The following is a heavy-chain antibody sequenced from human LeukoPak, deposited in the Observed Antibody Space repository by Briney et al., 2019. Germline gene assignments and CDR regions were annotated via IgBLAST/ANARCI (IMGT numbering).Heavy chain of an antibody. D-gene: IGHD3-3*01. J-gene: IGHJ2*01. CDR2: INHSGST. CDR1: GGSFSGYY. Sequence: PSETLSLTCAVYGGSFSGYYWSWIRQPPGKGLEWIGEINHSGSTNYNPSLKSRVTISVDTSKNQFSLKLSSVTAADTAVYYCARDRFLEWLLNRNWYFDLWGRGTLVTVSS. V-gene: IGHV4-34*01. CDR3: ARDRFLEWLLNRNWYFDL.